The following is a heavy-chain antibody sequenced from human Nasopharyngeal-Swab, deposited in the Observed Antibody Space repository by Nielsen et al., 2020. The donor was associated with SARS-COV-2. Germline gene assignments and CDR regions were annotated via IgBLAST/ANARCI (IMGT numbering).Heavy chain of an antibody. CDR3: ARDISGRDPYDILTGYMGGYYYYGMDV. J-gene: IGHJ6*02. Sequence: GGSLRLSCAASGFTFSSYWMSWVRQAPGKGLEWVANIKQDGSEKYYVDSVKGRFTISRDNAKNSLYLQMNSLRAEDTAVYYCARDISGRDPYDILTGYMGGYYYYGMDVWGQGTTVTVSS. V-gene: IGHV3-7*03. D-gene: IGHD3-9*01. CDR2: IKQDGSEK. CDR1: GFTFSSYW.